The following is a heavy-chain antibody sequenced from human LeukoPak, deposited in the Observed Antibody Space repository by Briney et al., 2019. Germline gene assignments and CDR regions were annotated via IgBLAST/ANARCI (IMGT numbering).Heavy chain of an antibody. J-gene: IGHJ5*02. V-gene: IGHV4-31*03. CDR2: IHHSGST. D-gene: IGHD3-10*01. CDR1: GGSISSGNSY. CDR3: ASYGSGSYRFDP. Sequence: SETLSLTCTVSGGSISSGNSYWSWIRQHPGKGLEWIGYIHHSGSTYYNPSLKSRVIISVDTSKNQFSLKLNSVTAADTAVYYCASYGSGSYRFDPWGQGTLVTVSS.